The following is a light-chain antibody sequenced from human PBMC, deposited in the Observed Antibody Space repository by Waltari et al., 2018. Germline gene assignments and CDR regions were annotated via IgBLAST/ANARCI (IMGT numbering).Light chain of an antibody. V-gene: IGKV3-11*01. J-gene: IGKJ1*01. CDR3: QQRSKWPWA. CDR1: QSVSSS. Sequence: EIFLPPPQPTLSFSQGERPPLSCRASQSVSSSLAWYQHKPGQAPRLLIYDASISVTGIPARFSGSGSGTDFTLTISSLEPEDFAVYYCQQRSKWPWAFGQGTKVEIK. CDR2: DAS.